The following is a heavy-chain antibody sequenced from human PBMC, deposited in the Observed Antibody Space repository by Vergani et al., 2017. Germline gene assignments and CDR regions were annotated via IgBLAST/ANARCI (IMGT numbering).Heavy chain of an antibody. CDR3: ARDGGEYDKDALDV. Sequence: QVQLQQWGAGLLKPSETLSLTCAVYGGSFSGYYWSWIRQTPGKGLEWIGRIYTSGATNYNPSLRSRAIMSVDASKKQFSLKLTSVTAADTAVYYCARDGGEYDKDALDVWGQGTKVTVTS. CDR2: IYTSGAT. J-gene: IGHJ3*01. CDR1: GGSFSGYY. D-gene: IGHD2-21*01. V-gene: IGHV4-59*10.